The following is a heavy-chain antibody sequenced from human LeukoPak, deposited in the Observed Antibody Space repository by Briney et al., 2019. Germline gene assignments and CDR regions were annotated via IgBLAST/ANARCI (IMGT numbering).Heavy chain of an antibody. CDR3: ARIRVEMATTWRFHDPKIHDAFDI. Sequence: SETLSLTCTVSGGSISSSSYYWGWIRQPPGKGLEWIGSIYYSGSTYYNPSLKSRVTISVDTSKNQFSLKLSSVTAADTAVYYCARIRVEMATTWRFHDPKIHDAFDIWGQGTMVTVSS. CDR2: IYYSGST. V-gene: IGHV4-39*01. D-gene: IGHD5-24*01. J-gene: IGHJ3*02. CDR1: GGSISSSSYY.